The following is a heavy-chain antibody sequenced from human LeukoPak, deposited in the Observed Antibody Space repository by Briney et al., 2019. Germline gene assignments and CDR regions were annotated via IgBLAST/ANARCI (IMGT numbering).Heavy chain of an antibody. Sequence: GGSLRLSCAASGFTVSSNYMSWVRQAPGKGLEWVSVIYSGGNTGYADSVKGRFTISSDNSKNTLYLQMNSLRAEDTAVYYCARDGKDSSGYYFGDSWGQGTLVTVSS. J-gene: IGHJ4*02. CDR3: ARDGKDSSGYYFGDS. CDR1: GFTVSSNY. CDR2: IYSGGNT. V-gene: IGHV3-66*01. D-gene: IGHD3-22*01.